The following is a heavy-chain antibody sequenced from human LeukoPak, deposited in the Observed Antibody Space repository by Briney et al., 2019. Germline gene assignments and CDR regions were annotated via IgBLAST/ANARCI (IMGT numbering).Heavy chain of an antibody. D-gene: IGHD6-13*01. CDR3: ARPMGRVGAAAGTWYFDL. V-gene: IGHV3-23*01. CDR1: GFTFSSYA. Sequence: PGGSLRLSCAASGFTFSSYAMSWVRQAPGKGLEWVSAISGSGGSTYYADSVKGRFTISRDNAKNSLYLQMNSLRAEDTAVYYCARPMGRVGAAAGTWYFDLWGRGTLVTVSS. CDR2: ISGSGGST. J-gene: IGHJ2*01.